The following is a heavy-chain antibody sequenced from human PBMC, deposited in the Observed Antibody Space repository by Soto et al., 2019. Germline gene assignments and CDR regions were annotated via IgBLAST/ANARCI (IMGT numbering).Heavy chain of an antibody. CDR3: ARQYYDFWSGSSYYYGMDV. D-gene: IGHD3-3*01. J-gene: IGHJ6*02. CDR2: INHSGST. V-gene: IGHV4-34*01. Sequence: SETLSLTCAVYGGSFSGYYWSWIRQPPGKGLEWIGEINHSGSTNYNPSLKSRVTISVDTFKNQFSLKLSSVTAADTAVYYCARQYYDFWSGSSYYYGMDVWGQGTTVTSP. CDR1: GGSFSGYY.